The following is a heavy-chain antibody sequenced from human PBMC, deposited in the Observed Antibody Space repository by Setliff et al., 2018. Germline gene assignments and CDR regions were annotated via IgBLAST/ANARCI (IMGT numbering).Heavy chain of an antibody. V-gene: IGHV4-39*07. J-gene: IGHJ3*02. CDR2: IYYSGST. Sequence: SETLSLTCTVSGGSISSSSYYWGWIRQPPGKGLEWIGSIYYSGSTYYNPSLKSRVTISVDTSKNQFSLKLSSVTAADTAVYYCARTPVVVTLRNAFDIWGQGTMVTVSS. CDR1: GGSISSSSYY. D-gene: IGHD2-21*02. CDR3: ARTPVVVTLRNAFDI.